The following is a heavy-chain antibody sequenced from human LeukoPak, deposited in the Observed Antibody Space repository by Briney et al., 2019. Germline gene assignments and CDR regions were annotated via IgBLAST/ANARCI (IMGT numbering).Heavy chain of an antibody. J-gene: IGHJ4*02. CDR1: GYTFTGHY. V-gene: IGHV1-2*02. CDR2: IDPNSGDA. Sequence: ASVKVSCKASGYTFTGHYIHWVRQAPGQRLEWVGWIDPNSGDAYYAQRFQGRVTMTRDTSITTAYMELSSLSSDDTAVYYCARLGFDKWDLDYWGQGTLVTVSS. D-gene: IGHD1-26*01. CDR3: ARLGFDKWDLDY.